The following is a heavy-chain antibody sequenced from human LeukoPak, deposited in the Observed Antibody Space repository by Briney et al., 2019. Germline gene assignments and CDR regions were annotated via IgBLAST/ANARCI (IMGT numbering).Heavy chain of an antibody. Sequence: SETLSLTCTVSGGSISSYYWSWIRQPPGKGLEWIGYIYYSGSTNYNPSLKSRVTISVDTSKNQFSLKLSSVTAADTAVYYCARGSYYYDSSGYCLDPWGQGTLVTVSS. D-gene: IGHD3-22*01. CDR3: ARGSYYYDSSGYCLDP. V-gene: IGHV4-59*01. J-gene: IGHJ5*02. CDR2: IYYSGST. CDR1: GGSISSYY.